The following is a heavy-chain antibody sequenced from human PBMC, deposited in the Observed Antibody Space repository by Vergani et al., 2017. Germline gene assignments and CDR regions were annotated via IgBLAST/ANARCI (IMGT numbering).Heavy chain of an antibody. D-gene: IGHD6-13*01. Sequence: QVQLVQSGAEVKKPGASVKVSCKASGYTFTGYYMHWVRQAPGQGLEWMGWINPNSGGTNYAQKFQGSVTMTRDTSISTAYMELSRLRSDDTAVYYCVRARRGPERAAAGMSNNWFDPWGQGTLVTVSS. V-gene: IGHV1-2*02. CDR1: GYTFTGYY. CDR2: INPNSGGT. CDR3: VRARRGPERAAAGMSNNWFDP. J-gene: IGHJ5*02.